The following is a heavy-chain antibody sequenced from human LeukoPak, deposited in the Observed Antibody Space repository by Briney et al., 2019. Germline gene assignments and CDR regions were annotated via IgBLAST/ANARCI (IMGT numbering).Heavy chain of an antibody. CDR1: GFTFSSYA. D-gene: IGHD5-24*01. V-gene: IGHV3-23*01. J-gene: IGHJ4*02. CDR2: ISGSGGST. Sequence: GGSLRLSCAASGFTFSSYAMSWVRQAPGKGLEWVSAISGSGGSTYYADSVKGRFTISRDNAKNTLYLQMNSLKAEDTAVYYCARGGDGYNYDFDYWGQGTLVTVSS. CDR3: ARGGDGYNYDFDY.